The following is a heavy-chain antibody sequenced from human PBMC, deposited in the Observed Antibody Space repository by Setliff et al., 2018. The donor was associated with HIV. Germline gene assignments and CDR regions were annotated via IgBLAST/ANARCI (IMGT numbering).Heavy chain of an antibody. V-gene: IGHV4-39*07. CDR1: GGSISSSSYY. CDR2: IYYSGST. Sequence: LSLTCTVSGGSISSSSYYWSWIRQPPGKGLEWIGSIYYSGSTYYNPSLKSRVTISVDTSKNQFSLKLSSVTAADTAVYYCASTGYSSGWSFDYWGQGTLVTVSS. CDR3: ASTGYSSGWSFDY. J-gene: IGHJ4*02. D-gene: IGHD6-19*01.